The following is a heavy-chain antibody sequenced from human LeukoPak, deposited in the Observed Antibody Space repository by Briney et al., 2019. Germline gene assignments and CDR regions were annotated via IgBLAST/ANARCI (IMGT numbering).Heavy chain of an antibody. CDR1: GGSFSGYY. J-gene: IGHJ4*02. Sequence: SETLSLTCAVYGGSFSGYYWSWIRQPPGKGLEWIGEIYHSGSTNYNPSLKSRVTISVDKSKNQFSLKLSSVTAADTAVYYCARDPAAAGTRRFDYWGQGTLVTVSS. CDR2: IYHSGST. V-gene: IGHV4-34*01. D-gene: IGHD6-13*01. CDR3: ARDPAAAGTRRFDY.